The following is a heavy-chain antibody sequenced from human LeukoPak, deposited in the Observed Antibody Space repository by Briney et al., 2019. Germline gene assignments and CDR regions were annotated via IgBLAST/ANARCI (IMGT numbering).Heavy chain of an antibody. D-gene: IGHD1-26*01. CDR2: IYYTGST. Sequence: SETLSLTCSVSGASISGGTYYWGWIRQPPGTGLEWIGSIYYTGSTYDNPSLKSRVTISVDTSKSQFSLKLSSVTAADTAVYYCARRGGSGRAFDYWGQGTLVTVSS. CDR1: GASISGGTYY. CDR3: ARRGGSGRAFDY. V-gene: IGHV4-39*01. J-gene: IGHJ4*02.